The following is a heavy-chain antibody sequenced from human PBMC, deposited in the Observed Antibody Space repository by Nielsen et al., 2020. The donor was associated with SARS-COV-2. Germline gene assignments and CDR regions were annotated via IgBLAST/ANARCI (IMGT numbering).Heavy chain of an antibody. CDR1: GFTFDDYG. J-gene: IGHJ4*02. D-gene: IGHD3-10*01. CDR3: ARESGVGELLGVSFDY. V-gene: IGHV3-20*04. Sequence: GESLKISCAASGFTFDDYGMSWVRQAPGKGLEWVSGINWNGGSTGYADSVNGRFTISRDNSKNTLYLQMNSLRGEDTAVYYCARESGVGELLGVSFDYWGQGTLVTVSS. CDR2: INWNGGST.